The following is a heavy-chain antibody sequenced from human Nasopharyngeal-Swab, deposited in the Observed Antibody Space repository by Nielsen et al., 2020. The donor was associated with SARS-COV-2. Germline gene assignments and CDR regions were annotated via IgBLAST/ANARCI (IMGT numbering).Heavy chain of an antibody. V-gene: IGHV3-64D*06. CDR1: GFTFNAYA. J-gene: IGHJ4*02. Sequence: GESLKISCSASGFTFNAYAIHWVRQAPGKGLEYVSAINWNGDDTYYVDSVKGRFTSSRDNSKNTVFLQMNSLRSEDTAVYYCASWASGRSDFWGQGTLVTVSS. CDR2: INWNGDDT. D-gene: IGHD2-15*01. CDR3: ASWASGRSDF.